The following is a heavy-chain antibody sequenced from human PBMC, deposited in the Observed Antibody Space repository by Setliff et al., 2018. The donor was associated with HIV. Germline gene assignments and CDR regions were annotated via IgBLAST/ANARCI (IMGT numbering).Heavy chain of an antibody. V-gene: IGHV4-34*01. Sequence: SETLSLTCAVYGGSFNGYYWSWIRQPPGKGLEWIGEINHSGSTNYNPSLKSRVTISVGTSKNQFYLNLNSVTDADTALYYCARHKDSDYVWGSYRPDGFDIWGQGTTVTVSS. CDR3: ARHKDSDYVWGSYRPDGFDI. CDR2: INHSGST. D-gene: IGHD3-16*02. CDR1: GGSFNGYY. J-gene: IGHJ3*02.